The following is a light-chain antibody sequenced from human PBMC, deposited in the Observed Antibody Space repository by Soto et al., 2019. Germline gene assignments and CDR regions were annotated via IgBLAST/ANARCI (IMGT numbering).Light chain of an antibody. CDR3: SSYTSVNLYV. J-gene: IGLJ1*01. CDR1: GRDIGGYEH. V-gene: IGLV2-14*03. Sequence: ARKHAASGTGVPRGGIRIICTRNGRDIGGYEHVSWYQQHPGKAPKLIIFDVTTRPSGVSNRFFGSKSGNTASLTIAGLQPADEADYFCSSYTSVNLYVFGTGTKVTVL. CDR2: DVT.